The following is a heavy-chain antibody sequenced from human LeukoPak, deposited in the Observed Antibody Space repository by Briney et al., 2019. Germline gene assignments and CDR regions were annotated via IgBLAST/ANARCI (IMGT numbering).Heavy chain of an antibody. J-gene: IGHJ4*02. CDR1: IDSTNGNYW. CDR3: YCSGDSCQATSRGH. CDR2: IKQDGSEK. D-gene: IGHD2-15*01. V-gene: IGHV3-7*05. Sequence: ETLSLTCAVSIDSTNGNYWSWVRQAPGKGLERVAMIKQDGSEKYYVDSVEGRFTISRDNAKNSLYLQMNSLRAEDTAVYYCYCSGDSCQATSRGHWGQGTLVTVSS.